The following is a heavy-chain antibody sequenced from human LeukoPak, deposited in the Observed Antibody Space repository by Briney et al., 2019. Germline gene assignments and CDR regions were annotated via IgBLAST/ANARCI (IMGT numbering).Heavy chain of an antibody. CDR3: AKTSRSGSRLEFFDF. V-gene: IGHV3-23*01. D-gene: IGHD3-10*01. CDR2: ISGSGGST. Sequence: GGSLRLSCAASGFTFRRYGMSWVRQAAGKGLEWVSAISGSGGSTYYADSVKGRFTISRDNSKNTLYLQLNSLRAEDTAVYYCAKTSRSGSRLEFFDFWGQGTLVTVSS. CDR1: GFTFRRYG. J-gene: IGHJ4*02.